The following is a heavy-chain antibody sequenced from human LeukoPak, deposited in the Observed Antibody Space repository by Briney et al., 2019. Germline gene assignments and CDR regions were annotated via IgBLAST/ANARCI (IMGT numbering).Heavy chain of an antibody. Sequence: GGSLRLSCAASGFTFSSYGMHWVRQAPGKGLEWVAVISYDGSNKYYADSVKGRFTISRDNSKNTLYLQMNSLRAEDTAVYYCAKEGGWLQPPDYWGQGTLVTVSS. D-gene: IGHD5-24*01. CDR3: AKEGGWLQPPDY. V-gene: IGHV3-30*18. CDR2: ISYDGSNK. J-gene: IGHJ4*02. CDR1: GFTFSSYG.